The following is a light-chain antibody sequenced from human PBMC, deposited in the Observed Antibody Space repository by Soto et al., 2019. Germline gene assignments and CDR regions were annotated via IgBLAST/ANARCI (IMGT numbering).Light chain of an antibody. CDR2: GAS. CDR1: QSVSSNY. Sequence: IVLTQSPGTLSLSPGERATLSCRASQSVSSNYLARYQQKPGQAPRLLIYGASSRATGIPDRFGGSGSGTDFILTISRLEPEDFAVYYCQQYGSASLTFGGGTKVDIK. J-gene: IGKJ4*01. CDR3: QQYGSASLT. V-gene: IGKV3-20*01.